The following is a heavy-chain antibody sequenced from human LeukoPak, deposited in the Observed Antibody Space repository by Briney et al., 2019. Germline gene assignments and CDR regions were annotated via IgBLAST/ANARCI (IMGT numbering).Heavy chain of an antibody. CDR1: GYTFTGYH. D-gene: IGHD6-13*01. V-gene: IGHV1-2*06. J-gene: IGHJ4*02. CDR2: INPYSGDT. CDR3: ARDQGSLTRSWYTGY. Sequence: ASVKVSCRASGYTFTGYHIHWVRQAPGQGLEWMGRINPYSGDTNFAQKFQGRVTMTRDTSITTAYMDLSSLTPDDTAVYFCARDQGSLTRSWYTGYWGQGTQVTVSS.